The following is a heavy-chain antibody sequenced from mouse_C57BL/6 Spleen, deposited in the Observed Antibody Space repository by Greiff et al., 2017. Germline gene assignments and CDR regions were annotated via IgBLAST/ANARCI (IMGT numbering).Heavy chain of an antibody. CDR1: GYAFSSYW. CDR3: ARRGVTTVVAPYYAMDY. Sequence: QVQLQQSGAELVKPGASVKISCKASGYAFSSYWMNWVKQRPGKGLEWIGQIYPGDGDTTYNGKFKGKATLTADKSSSTAYMQLSSLTSEDSAVYFCARRGVTTVVAPYYAMDYWGQGTSVTVSS. V-gene: IGHV1-80*01. J-gene: IGHJ4*01. CDR2: IYPGDGDT. D-gene: IGHD1-1*01.